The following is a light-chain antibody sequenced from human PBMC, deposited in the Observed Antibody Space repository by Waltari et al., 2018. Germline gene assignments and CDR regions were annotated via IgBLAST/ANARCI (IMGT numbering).Light chain of an antibody. V-gene: IGKV1-5*03. Sequence: DIQMTQSPSTLSASVGDRVTITCRASQSISSWLTWYHQKPGKVPKFLIYKTSTLESGVPSRCSGSGSGTEFTLTISGLQADDFASYYCQQYYGYPRTFGQGTKVEFK. J-gene: IGKJ1*01. CDR2: KTS. CDR1: QSISSW. CDR3: QQYYGYPRT.